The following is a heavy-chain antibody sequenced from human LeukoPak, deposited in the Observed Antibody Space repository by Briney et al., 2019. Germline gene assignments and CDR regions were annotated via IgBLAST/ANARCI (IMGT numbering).Heavy chain of an antibody. CDR3: ARYSSSWHSNFDY. V-gene: IGHV4-59*12. J-gene: IGHJ4*02. CDR1: GGSISSYY. D-gene: IGHD6-13*01. CDR2: IYYSGST. Sequence: PSETLSLTCTVSGGSISSYYWSWIRQPPGKGLEWIGYIYYSGSTNYNPSLKSRVTISVDTSKNQFSLKLSSVTAADTAVYYCARYSSSWHSNFDYWGQGTLVTVSS.